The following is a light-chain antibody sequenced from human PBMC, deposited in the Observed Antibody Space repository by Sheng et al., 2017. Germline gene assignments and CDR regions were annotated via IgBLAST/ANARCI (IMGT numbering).Light chain of an antibody. CDR3: QAWDSNTHVV. CDR1: TLGDRF. V-gene: IGLV3-1*01. Sequence: SFELTQPPSVSVSPGQTATISCSGDTLGDRFASWYQQKPGQPPALVIFQDIKRPSGIPERFSGSISGNTATLTISGTQAMDEADYYCQAWDSNTHVVFGGGTKLTVL. J-gene: IGLJ2*01. CDR2: QDI.